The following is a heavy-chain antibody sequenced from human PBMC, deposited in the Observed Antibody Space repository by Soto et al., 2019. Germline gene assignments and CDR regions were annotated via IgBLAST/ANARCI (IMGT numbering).Heavy chain of an antibody. CDR2: IYYSGST. V-gene: IGHV4-30-4*01. Sequence: QVQLQESGPGLVKPSQTLSLTCTVSGGSISSGDYYWSWIRQPPGKGLEWIGYIYYSGSTYYNPSLNSRVTTSVDTSKHQFSLKLSAVTAADTAVYYCARAQGSGFLVSWGQGTLVTVSS. CDR1: GGSISSGDYY. J-gene: IGHJ4*02. CDR3: ARAQGSGFLVS. D-gene: IGHD3-10*01.